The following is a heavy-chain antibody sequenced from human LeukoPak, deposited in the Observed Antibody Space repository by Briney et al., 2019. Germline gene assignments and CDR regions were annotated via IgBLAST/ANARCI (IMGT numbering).Heavy chain of an antibody. D-gene: IGHD1-26*01. V-gene: IGHV1-2*02. CDR2: INPNSGGT. J-gene: IGHJ5*02. Sequence: ASVKVSCKASGYTFTGYYMHWVRQAPGQGLEWMGWINPNSGGTNYAQKFQGRVTMTRDTSISTAYMELSRLRSDDTAVYYCARDNSVGGIAWWFDPWGQGTLVTVSS. CDR1: GYTFTGYY. CDR3: ARDNSVGGIAWWFDP.